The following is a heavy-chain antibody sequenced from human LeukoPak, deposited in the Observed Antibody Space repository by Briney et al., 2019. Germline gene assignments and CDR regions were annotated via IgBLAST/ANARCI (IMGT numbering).Heavy chain of an antibody. CDR2: IIPILGIA. J-gene: IGHJ4*02. CDR3: ARDFHDILTGYYSHFDY. D-gene: IGHD3-9*01. CDR1: GGTFSSYA. Sequence: SVKVSCKASGGTFSSYAISWVRQAPGQGLEWMGRIIPILGIANYAQKFQGRVTITADKSTSTAYMELSSLRSEDTAVYYCARDFHDILTGYYSHFDYWGQGTLVTVSS. V-gene: IGHV1-69*04.